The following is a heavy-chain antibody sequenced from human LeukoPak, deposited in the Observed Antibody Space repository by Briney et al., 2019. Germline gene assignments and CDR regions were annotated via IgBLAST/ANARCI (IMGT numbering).Heavy chain of an antibody. CDR2: IIPTFGTA. Sequence: ASVKVSCKASGGTFSSYAISWVRQAPGQGLEWMGGIIPTFGTANYAQKFQGRVTITADKSTSTAYMELSSLRSEDTAVYYCARMTYYDFWSGFGRYYYYYMDVWGKGTTVTVSS. V-gene: IGHV1-69*06. J-gene: IGHJ6*03. CDR1: GGTFSSYA. D-gene: IGHD3-3*01. CDR3: ARMTYYDFWSGFGRYYYYYMDV.